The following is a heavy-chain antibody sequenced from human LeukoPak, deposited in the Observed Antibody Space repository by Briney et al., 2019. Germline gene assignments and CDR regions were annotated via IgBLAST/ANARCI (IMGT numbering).Heavy chain of an antibody. J-gene: IGHJ5*02. Sequence: SETLSLTCNVFGVSISNYLWSWLRQPAGKGLERIGRFYASGTTYYNPSLRSRVTLSMDTSKNHFSLKLTSVTAADTAVYYCARTHCGGGSCDTFDPWGQGTLVTVSS. CDR3: ARTHCGGGSCDTFDP. V-gene: IGHV4-4*07. CDR2: FYASGTT. D-gene: IGHD2-21*01. CDR1: GVSISNYL.